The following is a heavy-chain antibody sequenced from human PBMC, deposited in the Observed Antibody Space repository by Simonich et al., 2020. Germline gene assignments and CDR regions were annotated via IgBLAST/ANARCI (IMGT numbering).Heavy chain of an antibody. CDR3: ARGISSGWYWYFDL. J-gene: IGHJ2*01. CDR2: IYYSGST. Sequence: QVQLQESGPGLVKPSETLSLTCTVSGGSISSYYWSWIRQPPAKGLEWIGYIYYSGSTNYNPPLKSRVTISVDTSKNQFSLMLSPVTAADTAVYYCARGISSGWYWYFDLWGRGTLVTVSS. D-gene: IGHD6-19*01. CDR1: GGSISSYY. V-gene: IGHV4-59*01.